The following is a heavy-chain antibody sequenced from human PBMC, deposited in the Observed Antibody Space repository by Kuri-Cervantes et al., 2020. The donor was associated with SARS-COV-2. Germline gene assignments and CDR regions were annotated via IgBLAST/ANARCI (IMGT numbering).Heavy chain of an antibody. D-gene: IGHD6-13*01. CDR3: ARDMFQQLAEVAAFDI. CDR1: GFTFSSYA. CDR2: ISYDGSNK. Sequence: GESLKISCAASGFTFSSYAMHWVRQAPGKGLEWVAVISYDGSNKYYADSVKGRFTISRDNSKNTLYLQMNSLRAEDTAVYYCARDMFQQLAEVAAFDIWGQGTMVTVSS. J-gene: IGHJ3*02. V-gene: IGHV3-30-3*01.